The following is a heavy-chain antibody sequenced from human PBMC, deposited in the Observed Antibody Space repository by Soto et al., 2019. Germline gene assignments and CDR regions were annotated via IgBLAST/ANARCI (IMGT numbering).Heavy chain of an antibody. CDR2: ISFDGATK. Sequence: QEQLVESGGGVVQPGRPLRLSCAASEFTFSPYPMHWVRQAPGKGLEWVAVISFDGATKYYADSVKGRFAISRDNSMNTLYLQMNSLRTEDTAVYYCAKDQSASPNSYHAMDVWGPGTTVTVSS. V-gene: IGHV3-30*09. D-gene: IGHD2-8*01. CDR1: EFTFSPYP. J-gene: IGHJ6*02. CDR3: AKDQSASPNSYHAMDV.